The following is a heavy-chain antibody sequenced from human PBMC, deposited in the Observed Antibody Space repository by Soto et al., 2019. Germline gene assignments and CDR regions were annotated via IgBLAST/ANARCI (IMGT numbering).Heavy chain of an antibody. CDR2: ISSSSSYI. Sequence: GGSLRLSCAASGFTFSSYSMNWVRQAPGKGLEWVSSISSSSSYIYYADSVKGRFTISRDNAKNSLYLQMNSLRAEDTAVYYCARGVDSSSWYEVDYYYYGMDVWGQGTTVTVSS. J-gene: IGHJ6*02. CDR1: GFTFSSYS. V-gene: IGHV3-21*06. CDR3: ARGVDSSSWYEVDYYYYGMDV. D-gene: IGHD6-13*01.